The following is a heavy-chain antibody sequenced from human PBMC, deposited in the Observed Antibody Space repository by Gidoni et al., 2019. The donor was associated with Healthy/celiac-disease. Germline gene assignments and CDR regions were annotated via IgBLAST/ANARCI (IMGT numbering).Heavy chain of an antibody. Sequence: QVQLVQSGAEVKKPGPSVKVSCKASGGTFSSYAISWVRQAPGQGLEWMGGIIPIFGTANYAQKFQGRVTITADESTSTAYMELSSLRSEDTAVYYCARDHWVRYKTGFAYYYYGMDVWGQGTTVTVSS. CDR2: IIPIFGTA. CDR1: GGTFSSYA. D-gene: IGHD3-10*01. J-gene: IGHJ6*02. CDR3: ARDHWVRYKTGFAYYYYGMDV. V-gene: IGHV1-69*01.